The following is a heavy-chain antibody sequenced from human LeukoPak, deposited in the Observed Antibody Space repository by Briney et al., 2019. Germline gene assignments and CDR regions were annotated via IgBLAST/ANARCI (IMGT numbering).Heavy chain of an antibody. CDR3: TTSPPPVPFGVVTKDY. CDR1: GFNFSNAW. CDR2: IKSKTDGGTT. J-gene: IGHJ4*02. V-gene: IGHV3-15*01. D-gene: IGHD3-3*01. Sequence: PGGTLRLSCAASGFNFSNAWMSWVRQAPGKGLEWVGRIKSKTDGGTTDYAAPVKGRFTISRDDSKNTLYLQMNSLKTEDTAVYYCTTSPPPVPFGVVTKDYWGQGTLVTVSS.